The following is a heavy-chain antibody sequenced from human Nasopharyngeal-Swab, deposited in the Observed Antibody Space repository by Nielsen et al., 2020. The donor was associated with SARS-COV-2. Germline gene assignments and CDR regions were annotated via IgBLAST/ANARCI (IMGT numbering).Heavy chain of an antibody. J-gene: IGHJ5*02. D-gene: IGHD3-10*01. CDR3: ARGGSSLGANLEDP. CDR2: MTPNSGNT. CDR1: GYTFINHD. Sequence: ASVKVSCKASGYTFINHDINWVRQSTGQGLEWMGWMTPNSGNTGYAQKFQGRVTMTRNTSTRTAYLELRSLRSEDTAVYYCARGGSSLGANLEDPWGQETLVIVSS. V-gene: IGHV1-8*01.